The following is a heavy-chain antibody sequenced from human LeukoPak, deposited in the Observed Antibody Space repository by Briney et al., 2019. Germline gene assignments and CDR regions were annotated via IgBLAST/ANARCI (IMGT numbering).Heavy chain of an antibody. CDR2: MNPNSGNK. D-gene: IGHD2-15*01. Sequence: ASVKVSCKASGYTFTRYDINWVRQATCQGLEWMGWMNPNSGNKGYAQKFQGRVTMTRNTSISTAYMELSSLRSEDTAVYYCARGRRKGGILGYCSGGSCKQPFDYWGQGTLVTVSS. J-gene: IGHJ4*02. CDR3: ARGRRKGGILGYCSGGSCKQPFDY. V-gene: IGHV1-8*01. CDR1: GYTFTRYD.